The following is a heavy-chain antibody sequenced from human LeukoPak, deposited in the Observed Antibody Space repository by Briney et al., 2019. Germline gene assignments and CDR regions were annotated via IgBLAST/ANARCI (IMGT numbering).Heavy chain of an antibody. CDR1: GYTFTGYY. CDR3: ARGPRITMIVVVTPFDY. J-gene: IGHJ4*02. V-gene: IGHV1-2*02. D-gene: IGHD3-22*01. CDR2: INPNSGGT. Sequence: ASVSVSCTASGYTFTGYYMHWVRQAPGQGLEWMGWINPNSGGTNYAQTFQGRVTMTRDTSISTAYMELSRLRSDDTAVYYCARGPRITMIVVVTPFDYWGQGTLVTVSS.